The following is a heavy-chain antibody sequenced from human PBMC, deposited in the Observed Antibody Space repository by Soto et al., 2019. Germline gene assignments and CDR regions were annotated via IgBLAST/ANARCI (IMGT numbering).Heavy chain of an antibody. CDR2: IYIGGAT. J-gene: IGHJ5*02. V-gene: IGHV3-53*01. Sequence: PGESLKISCAVSGFTVTDHYVNWVRQAPGKGLEWVSVIYIGGATYYRDSVQGRFTLSRDPSDNSVSLHMNNLTVADTAVYFCAIGLRRADHWGLGTLVTVSS. CDR3: AIGLRRADH. CDR1: GFTVTDHY.